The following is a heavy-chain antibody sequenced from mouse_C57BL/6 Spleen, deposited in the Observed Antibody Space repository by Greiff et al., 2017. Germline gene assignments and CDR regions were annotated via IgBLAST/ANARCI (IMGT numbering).Heavy chain of an antibody. CDR3: ARRPYYGSSHWYFDV. CDR2: IDPSVSYT. Sequence: QVQLQQPGAELVKPGASVKLSCKASGYTFTSYWMQWVKQRPGQGLEWIGEIDPSVSYTNYNQKFKGKATLTVDTSSSTAYMQLSSLSSEDSAVYYCARRPYYGSSHWYFDVWGTGTTVTVSS. V-gene: IGHV1-50*01. D-gene: IGHD1-1*01. J-gene: IGHJ1*03. CDR1: GYTFTSYW.